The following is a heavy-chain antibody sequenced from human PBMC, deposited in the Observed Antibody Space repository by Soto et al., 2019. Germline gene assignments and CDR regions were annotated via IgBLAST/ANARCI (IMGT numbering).Heavy chain of an antibody. CDR1: GGTFSSYA. CDR3: VRDLGIAAGGTKRGYYCDGMEV. V-gene: IGHV1-69*01. J-gene: IGHJ6*02. CDR2: IIPIFGTA. D-gene: IGHD6-13*01. Sequence: QVQLVQSGAEVKKPGSSVKVSCKASGGTFSSYAISWVRQAPGQGLEWMGGIIPIFGTANYAQKFQGRVTITADESTSTAYMEPSSLRSEDMDVYYCVRDLGIAAGGTKRGYYCDGMEVWGQGTTVTVSS.